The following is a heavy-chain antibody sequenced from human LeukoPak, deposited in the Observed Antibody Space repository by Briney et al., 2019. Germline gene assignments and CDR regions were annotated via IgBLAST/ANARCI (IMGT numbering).Heavy chain of an antibody. CDR3: TRDGGSFCDFDY. J-gene: IGHJ4*02. V-gene: IGHV3-64*02. D-gene: IGHD1-26*01. CDR2: INTDGRIT. Sequence: PGGSLGLSCVGSGFSFRYFAIHWVRQAPGKGLEYVSVINTDGRITYYADSVKGRFTISRDNSKNTVYLQMGGLRGDDMAVYYCTRDGGSFCDFDYWGQGALVTVSS. CDR1: GFSFRYFA.